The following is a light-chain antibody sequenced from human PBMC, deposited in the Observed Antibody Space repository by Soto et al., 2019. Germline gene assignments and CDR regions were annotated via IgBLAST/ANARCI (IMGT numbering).Light chain of an antibody. J-gene: IGKJ1*01. CDR1: QTISSW. V-gene: IGKV1-5*03. Sequence: DIRMNKSPSTLSASVGDRVTIPCRASQTISSWLAWYQQKPGKAPKLLIYKASTLKSGVPSRFSGSGSGTEFTLTISSLQPDDFATYYSQLSTSYSEAFGQGTKLDIK. CDR2: KAS. CDR3: QLSTSYSEA.